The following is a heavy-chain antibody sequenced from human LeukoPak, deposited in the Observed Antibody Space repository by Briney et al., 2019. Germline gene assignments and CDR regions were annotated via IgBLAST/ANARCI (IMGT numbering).Heavy chain of an antibody. Sequence: ASVKVSCKASGYTFTGYYMHWVRQAPGQGLEWMGWINPNSGGTNYAQKFQGRVTMTRDTSISTAYMELSRLRSDDTAVYYCARDLWEAATPYVDHWGQGTLVTVSS. D-gene: IGHD2-2*02. CDR1: GYTFTGYY. J-gene: IGHJ4*02. CDR3: ARDLWEAATPYVDH. CDR2: INPNSGGT. V-gene: IGHV1-2*02.